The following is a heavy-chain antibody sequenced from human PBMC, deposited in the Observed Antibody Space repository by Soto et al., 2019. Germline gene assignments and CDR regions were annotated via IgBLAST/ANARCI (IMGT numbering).Heavy chain of an antibody. Sequence: QVPLVQSGAEVKKPGASVQVSCKASGYTFTGYYMHWVRQAPGQGLEWMGRINSNSGGTNYAQKFQGWVTMTRDTSTSTVDMELGRLRSDDTAVYYCARDKRFRGKDSSGYYHLRSYYYSYGMGVSCQGNTV. CDR1: GYTFTGYY. V-gene: IGHV1-2*04. CDR3: ARDKRFRGKDSSGYYHLRSYYYSYGMGV. J-gene: IGHJ6*02. CDR2: INSNSGGT. D-gene: IGHD3-22*01.